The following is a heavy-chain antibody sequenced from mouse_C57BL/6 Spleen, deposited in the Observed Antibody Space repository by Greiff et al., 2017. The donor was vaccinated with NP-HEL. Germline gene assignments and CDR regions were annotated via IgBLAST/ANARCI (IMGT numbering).Heavy chain of an antibody. J-gene: IGHJ4*01. D-gene: IGHD2-4*01. V-gene: IGHV5-17*01. CDR3: ARSYDYDDYYAMDY. CDR1: GFTFSDYG. CDR2: ISSGSSTI. Sequence: DVMLVESGGGLVKPGGSLKLSCAASGFTFSDYGMHWVRQAPEKGLEWVAYISSGSSTIYYADTVKGRFTISRDNAKNTLFLQMTSLRSEDTAMYYCARSYDYDDYYAMDYWGQGTSVTVSS.